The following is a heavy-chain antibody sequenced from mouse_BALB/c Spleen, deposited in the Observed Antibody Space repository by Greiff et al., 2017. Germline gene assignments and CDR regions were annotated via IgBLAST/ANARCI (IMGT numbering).Heavy chain of an antibody. D-gene: IGHD2-1*01. CDR2: IYWDDDK. CDR1: GFSLSTSGMG. V-gene: IGHV8-12*01. CDR3: ARRRGNYYFDY. J-gene: IGHJ2*01. Sequence: QVTLKESGPGILQPSQTLSLTCSFSGFSLSTSGMGVSWIRQPSGKGLEWLAHIYWDDDKRYNPSLKSRLTISKDTSRNQVFLKITSVDTADTATYYCARRRGNYYFDYWGQGTTLTVSS.